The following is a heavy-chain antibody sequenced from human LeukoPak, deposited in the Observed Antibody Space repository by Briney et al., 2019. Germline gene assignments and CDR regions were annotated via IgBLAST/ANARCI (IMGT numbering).Heavy chain of an antibody. Sequence: GASVKVSCKASGYTFTSYYMHWVRQAPGQGLEWMGIINPSGGSTSYAQKSQGRVTMTRDMSTSTVYMELSSLRFDDTAVYYCARGVRSIVRGVIVGWFDPWGQGTLVTVSS. CDR3: ARGVRSIVRGVIVGWFDP. CDR1: GYTFTSYY. D-gene: IGHD3-10*01. CDR2: INPSGGST. V-gene: IGHV1-46*01. J-gene: IGHJ5*02.